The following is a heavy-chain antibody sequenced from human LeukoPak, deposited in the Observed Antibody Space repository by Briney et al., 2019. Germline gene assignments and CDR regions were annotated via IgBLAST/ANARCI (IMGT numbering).Heavy chain of an antibody. V-gene: IGHV3-66*02. CDR2: IYSGGST. CDR3: ARVSVVPAAFDY. Sequence: PRGSLRLSCAASGFTFSDYAMSWVRQAPGKGLEWVSVIYSGGSTYYADSVKGRFTISRDNSKNTLYLQMNSLRAEDTAVYYCARVSVVPAAFDYWGQGTLVTVSS. D-gene: IGHD2-2*01. CDR1: GFTFSDYA. J-gene: IGHJ4*02.